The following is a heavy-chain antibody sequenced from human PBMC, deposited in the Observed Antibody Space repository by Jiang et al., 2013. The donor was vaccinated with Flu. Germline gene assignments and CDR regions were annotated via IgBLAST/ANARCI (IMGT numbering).Heavy chain of an antibody. Sequence: GLVWVSRINSDGSSTSYADSVKGRFTISRDNAKNTLYLHMNSLRAEDTAVYYCAREGNNWNSYGMDVWGQGTTVTVSS. D-gene: IGHD1-20*01. J-gene: IGHJ6*02. CDR3: AREGNNWNSYGMDV. V-gene: IGHV3-74*01. CDR2: INSDGSST.